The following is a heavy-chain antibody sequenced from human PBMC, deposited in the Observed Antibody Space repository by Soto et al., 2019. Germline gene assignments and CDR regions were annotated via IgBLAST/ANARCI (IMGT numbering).Heavy chain of an antibody. J-gene: IGHJ3*02. CDR3: ARALYGSGSYAFDI. CDR2: IYSGGST. Sequence: GGSLRLSCAASGFTVSSNYMSWVRQAPGKGLEWVSVIYSGGSTYYADSVKGRFTISRDNSKNTLYLQMNSLRAEDTAVYYCARALYGSGSYAFDIWGQGTMVTVSS. CDR1: GFTVSSNY. V-gene: IGHV3-53*01. D-gene: IGHD3-10*01.